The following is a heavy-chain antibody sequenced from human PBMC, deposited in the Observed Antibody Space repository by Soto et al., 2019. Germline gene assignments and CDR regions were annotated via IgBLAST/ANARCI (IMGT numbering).Heavy chain of an antibody. CDR3: VRVNADSSSHYYALDA. V-gene: IGHV2-26*03. D-gene: IGHD4-17*01. J-gene: IGHJ6*02. CDR2: FFSDVER. CDR1: GFSLTTGRMG. Sequence: QVTLKESGPVLVKPTETLTLTCNISGFSLTTGRMGVSWIRQAPGKALEWLANFFSDVERSYSPSLQRRLTLSSESSGTQVILSMTDMGPVDAATYFCVRVNADSSSHYYALDAWGQGTTVTVSS.